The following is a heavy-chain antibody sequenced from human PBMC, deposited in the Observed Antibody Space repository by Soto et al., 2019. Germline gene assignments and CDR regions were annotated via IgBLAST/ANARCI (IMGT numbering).Heavy chain of an antibody. D-gene: IGHD5-12*01. CDR2: INAGNGNT. Sequence: ASVKVSCKASGYTFTSYAMHWVRQAPGQRLEWMGWINAGNGNTKYSQKFQGRVTITRDTSASTAYMELSSLRSEDTAVYYCASSYIVATIFDYWGQGTLVTVSS. CDR1: GYTFTSYA. V-gene: IGHV1-3*01. J-gene: IGHJ4*02. CDR3: ASSYIVATIFDY.